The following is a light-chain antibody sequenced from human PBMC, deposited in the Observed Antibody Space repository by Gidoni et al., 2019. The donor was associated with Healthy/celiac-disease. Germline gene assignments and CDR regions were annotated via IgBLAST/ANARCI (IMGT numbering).Light chain of an antibody. CDR1: QRVLYSSNNKNY. J-gene: IGKJ4*01. Sequence: DIVMTPSPDSLAVSLGERATINCQSSQRVLYSSNNKNYLAWYQQKPGHPPKLLINGASTRESGVPDRFSGSGSGTDFTLTISSLQAEDVAVYYCQQYYSSPLTFGGGTKVEIK. CDR3: QQYYSSPLT. V-gene: IGKV4-1*01. CDR2: GAS.